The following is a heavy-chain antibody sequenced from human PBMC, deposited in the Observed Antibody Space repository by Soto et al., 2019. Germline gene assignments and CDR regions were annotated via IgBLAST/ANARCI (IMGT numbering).Heavy chain of an antibody. CDR1: AFSLSTGGVG. J-gene: IGHJ6*02. CDR2: IYWDDDK. CDR3: IQSRCGGDCLQSYASYYYYGMDV. D-gene: IGHD2-21*02. V-gene: IGHV2-5*02. Sequence: ESGPTLVNPTQTLTLTCTFSAFSLSTGGVGVGWIRQPPGKALEWLALIYWDDDKRYSPSLRSRPTITKDTSKNQAVLTMTNMDPVDTATYYCIQSRCGGDCLQSYASYYYYGMDVWGQGTTVTVSS.